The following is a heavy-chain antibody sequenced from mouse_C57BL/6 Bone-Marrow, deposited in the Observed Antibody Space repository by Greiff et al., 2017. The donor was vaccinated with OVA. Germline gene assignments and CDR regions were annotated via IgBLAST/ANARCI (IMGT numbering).Heavy chain of an antibody. Sequence: EVQLVESGGDLVKPGGSLKLSCAASGFTFSSYGMSWVRQTPDKRLEWVATISSGGSYTYYPDSVKGRFTFTRDNAKNTLYLQMSSLKSEDTAMYYCAREGPYYYGSSSLAMDYWGQGTSVTVSS. D-gene: IGHD1-1*01. V-gene: IGHV5-6*01. CDR2: ISSGGSYT. CDR3: AREGPYYYGSSSLAMDY. J-gene: IGHJ4*01. CDR1: GFTFSSYG.